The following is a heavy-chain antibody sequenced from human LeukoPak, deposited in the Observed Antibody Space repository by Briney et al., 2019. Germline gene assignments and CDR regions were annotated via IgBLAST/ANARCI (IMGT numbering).Heavy chain of an antibody. Sequence: SETLSLTCTVSGGSVSSGSYYWSWIRQPPGKGLEWIGYIYYSGSTNYNPSLKSRVTISVDTSKNQFSLKLSSVTAADTAVYYCARGRRGSSYSSSWYGPYFDYWGQGTLVTVSS. CDR3: ARGRRGSSYSSSWYGPYFDY. J-gene: IGHJ4*02. V-gene: IGHV4-61*01. CDR1: GGSVSSGSYY. D-gene: IGHD6-13*01. CDR2: IYYSGST.